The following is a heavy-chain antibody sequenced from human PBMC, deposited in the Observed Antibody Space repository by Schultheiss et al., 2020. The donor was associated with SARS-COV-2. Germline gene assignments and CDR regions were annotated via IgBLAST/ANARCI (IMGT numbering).Heavy chain of an antibody. CDR1: GFTFSNAW. D-gene: IGHD3-9*01. Sequence: GGSLRLSCAASGFTFSNAWMSWVRQAPGKGLEWVSVIYSGGSTYYADSVKGRFTISRDNSKNTLYLQMNSLRAEDTAVYYCARDPVLRYSHGADNWFDPWGQGTLVTVSS. V-gene: IGHV3-66*02. CDR2: IYSGGST. J-gene: IGHJ5*02. CDR3: ARDPVLRYSHGADNWFDP.